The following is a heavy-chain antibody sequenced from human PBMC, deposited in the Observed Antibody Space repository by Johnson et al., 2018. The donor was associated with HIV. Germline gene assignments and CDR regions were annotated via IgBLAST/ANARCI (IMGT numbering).Heavy chain of an antibody. CDR1: GFTFSTYA. Sequence: QVQLVESGGGVVQPGRSLRLSCAASGFTFSTYAMHWVRQAPGKGLEWVAVISYDGSNKYYADSVKGRFTISRDNSKNSRYLQMNSLRAEDTAVYYCARGQRGGDGHPHAFEIWGQGTMVTVSS. V-gene: IGHV3-30-3*01. J-gene: IGHJ3*02. CDR2: ISYDGSNK. D-gene: IGHD2-21*02. CDR3: ARGQRGGDGHPHAFEI.